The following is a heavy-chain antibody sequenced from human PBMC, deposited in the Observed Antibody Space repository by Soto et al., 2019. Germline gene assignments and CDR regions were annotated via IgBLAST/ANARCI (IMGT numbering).Heavy chain of an antibody. J-gene: IGHJ3*02. CDR3: GRGDMIVVVNDVLDI. V-gene: IGHV1-18*01. CDR2: ISAYNGNT. CDR1: GYTFTSSG. Sequence: ASVKVSCKASGYTFTSSGISWVRQAPGQGLEWMGWISAYNGNTNYAQKLQVRVTMTTDTSTSTAYMELRSLRSDDRAVYYCGRGDMIVVVNDVLDIWGQGKMVTFSS. D-gene: IGHD3-22*01.